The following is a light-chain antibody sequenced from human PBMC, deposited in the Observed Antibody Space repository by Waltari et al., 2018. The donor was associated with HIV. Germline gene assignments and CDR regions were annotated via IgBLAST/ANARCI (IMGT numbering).Light chain of an antibody. CDR1: QSVSSN. J-gene: IGKJ1*01. CDR2: GAS. CDR3: QQYKNSPGT. V-gene: IGKV3-15*01. Sequence: ERVMTQSPATLSVSPGERATLSCRASQSVSSNLAWYQQRPGQAPRLLIYGASTRATGIPARFSGSGSGTEFTLTISSLQSEDLAVYYCQQYKNSPGTFGQGTKVEIK.